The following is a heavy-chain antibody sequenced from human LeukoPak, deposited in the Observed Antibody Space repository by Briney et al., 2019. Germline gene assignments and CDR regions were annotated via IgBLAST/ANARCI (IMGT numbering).Heavy chain of an antibody. CDR1: GGTFSSYA. J-gene: IGHJ3*02. CDR3: ARAVSDVEVEGQWLVLDAFDI. CDR2: IIPIFGTA. V-gene: IGHV1-69*06. Sequence: GASVKVSCKASGGTFSSYAISWVRQAPGQGLEWMGGIIPIFGTANYAQKFQGRVTITADKSTSTAYMELSSLRSEDTAVYYCARAVSDVEVEGQWLVLDAFDIWGQGTMVTVSS. D-gene: IGHD6-19*01.